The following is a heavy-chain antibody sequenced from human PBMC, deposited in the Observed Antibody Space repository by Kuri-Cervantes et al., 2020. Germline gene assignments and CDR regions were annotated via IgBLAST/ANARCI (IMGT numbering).Heavy chain of an antibody. CDR1: GYSISSGYY. CDR2: IYHSGST. J-gene: IGHJ4*02. D-gene: IGHD6-13*01. Sequence: GSLRLSCAVSGYSISSGYYWGWIRQPPGKGLEWIGSIYHSGSTYYNPSLKSRVTISVDTSKNQFSLKMNSVTAADTAVYYCARGSSRGDSWGQGALVTVLL. CDR3: ARGSSRGDS. V-gene: IGHV4-38-2*01.